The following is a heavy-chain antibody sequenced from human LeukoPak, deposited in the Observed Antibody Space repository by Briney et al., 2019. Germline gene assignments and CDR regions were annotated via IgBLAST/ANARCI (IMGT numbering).Heavy chain of an antibody. CDR2: IIPIFCTA. CDR1: GGTFSSYA. V-gene: IGHV1-69*13. Sequence: VKVSCKSSGGTFSSYAISWVRQAPGQGLDWMGGIIPIFCTANYAQMFQGRVTLTADESTSTAYMELSSLISEDTAVYHCAREYSSGWFDYWGQGTLVTVSS. J-gene: IGHJ4*02. D-gene: IGHD6-19*01. CDR3: AREYSSGWFDY.